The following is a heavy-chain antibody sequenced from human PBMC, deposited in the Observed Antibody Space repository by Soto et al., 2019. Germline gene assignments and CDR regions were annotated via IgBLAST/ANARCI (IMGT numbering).Heavy chain of an antibody. J-gene: IGHJ4*02. CDR3: ARVSSGSYKYYFDY. Sequence: SETLSLTCTVSGGSISSGDYYWSWIRQPPGKGLEWIEYIYYSGSTYYNPSLKSRVTISVDTSKNQFSLKLSSVTAADTAVYYCARVSSGSYKYYFDYWGQGTLVTVSS. CDR1: GGSISSGDYY. CDR2: IYYSGST. D-gene: IGHD1-26*01. V-gene: IGHV4-30-4*01.